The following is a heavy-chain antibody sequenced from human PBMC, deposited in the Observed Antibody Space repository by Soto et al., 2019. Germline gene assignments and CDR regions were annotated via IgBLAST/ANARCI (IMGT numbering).Heavy chain of an antibody. CDR1: GYTFSDYY. Sequence: ASVKVSCKASGYTFSDYYVHWVREAPGQGLEWMGWINPSSGGTIYTQRFQGRVTMTRDTSINTVYMELSRLTSDDTAVYYCAGEMGVIGAPGYTWFDPWGQGALVTVSS. V-gene: IGHV1-2*02. J-gene: IGHJ5*02. CDR2: INPSSGGT. CDR3: AGEMGVIGAPGYTWFDP. D-gene: IGHD1-26*01.